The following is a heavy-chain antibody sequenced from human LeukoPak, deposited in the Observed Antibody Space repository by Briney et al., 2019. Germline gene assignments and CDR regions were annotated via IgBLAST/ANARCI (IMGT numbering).Heavy chain of an antibody. CDR1: GGSISSGGYS. V-gene: IGHV4-30-2*01. J-gene: IGHJ4*02. Sequence: KSSETLSLTCAVSGGSISSGGYSWSWIRQPPGKGLEWIGYIYHSGSTYYKPSLKSRVTISIDRSKNQFSLKLNSVTAADTAVYYCARTDRSPPTNYDILTGYYRENYYFDYWGQGTLVTVSS. CDR3: ARTDRSPPTNYDILTGYYRENYYFDY. CDR2: IYHSGST. D-gene: IGHD3-9*01.